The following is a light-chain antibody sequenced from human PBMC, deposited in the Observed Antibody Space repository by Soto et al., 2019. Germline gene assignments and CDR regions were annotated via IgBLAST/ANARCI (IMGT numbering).Light chain of an antibody. CDR2: GTS. CDR3: QQYESYPST. J-gene: IGKJ4*01. Sequence: TQAPSYLSLSLCDSVTITSRASQSVSSNLAWYQQKPGQAPRLLIYGTSTRASGVPERFSGSGSGTDFTLTISSLQPEDFAIYYCQQYESYPSTFGRGTKVDIK. CDR1: QSVSSN. V-gene: IGKV3-15*01.